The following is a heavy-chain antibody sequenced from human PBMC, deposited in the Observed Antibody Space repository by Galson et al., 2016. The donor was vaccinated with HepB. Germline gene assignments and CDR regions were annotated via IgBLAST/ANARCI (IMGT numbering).Heavy chain of an antibody. V-gene: IGHV3-21*01. J-gene: IGHJ3*01. Sequence: SLRLSCAASGFTFKTYTMNWVRQAPGKAPEWVSSISSSKTYIYYADSVRGRFTVSRDNAKDSLYLQMYSLRAEDTATYYCAREGSVVKPTDPVSAFDFLGQGTVVTVSS. D-gene: IGHD1-1*01. CDR2: ISSSKTYI. CDR1: GFTFKTYT. CDR3: AREGSVVKPTDPVSAFDF.